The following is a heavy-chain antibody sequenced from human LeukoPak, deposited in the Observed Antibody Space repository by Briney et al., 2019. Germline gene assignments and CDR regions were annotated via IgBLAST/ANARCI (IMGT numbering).Heavy chain of an antibody. CDR2: LYTSGTT. J-gene: IGHJ4*02. D-gene: IGHD6-13*01. CDR3: ARDLTPAAGVDS. Sequence: SETLSLTCTVSGGSISSYYWSWIRQPAGKGLEWIGRLYTSGTTNHNPSLKSRVTMSVDMSKNQVSLKLNSVTAADTAIYYCARDLTPAAGVDSWGRGTLVTVSS. V-gene: IGHV4-4*07. CDR1: GGSISSYY.